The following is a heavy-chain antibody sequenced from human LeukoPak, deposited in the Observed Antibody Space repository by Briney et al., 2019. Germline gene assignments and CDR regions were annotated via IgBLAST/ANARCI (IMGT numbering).Heavy chain of an antibody. D-gene: IGHD6-13*01. V-gene: IGHV3-53*01. CDR1: GFSVSSNY. CDR3: ARDSGASSSWYGPDDY. Sequence: GSLRLSCAASGFSVSSNYMSWVRQAPGKGLEWVSVLYSGGSAYYADSVKGRFTISRDNSKNTLYLQMNSLRAEDTAVYYCARDSGASSSWYGPDDYWGQGTLATVSS. J-gene: IGHJ4*02. CDR2: LYSGGSA.